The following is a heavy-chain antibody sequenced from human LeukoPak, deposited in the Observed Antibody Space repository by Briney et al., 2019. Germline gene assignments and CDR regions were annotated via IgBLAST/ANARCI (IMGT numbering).Heavy chain of an antibody. CDR2: MNANSGGT. CDR1: GYTFTVYY. V-gene: IGHV1-2*02. CDR3: ARENSDWAFDY. J-gene: IGHJ4*02. Sequence: ASVKLSCKASGYTFTVYYIHWVREAPGQGLEWMGWMNANSGGTKYAQKFQGRVTMTRDTSISTAYMELSRLGSDDTAVYYCARENSDWAFDYWGQETLVSVSS. D-gene: IGHD6-19*01.